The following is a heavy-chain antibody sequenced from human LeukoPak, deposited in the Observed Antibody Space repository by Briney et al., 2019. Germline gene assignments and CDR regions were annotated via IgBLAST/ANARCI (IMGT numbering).Heavy chain of an antibody. CDR1: GGSISSYY. CDR2: IYYSGST. D-gene: IGHD3-3*01. CDR3: ARVYYDFWSGYSNYFDY. Sequence: PSETLSLTCTVSGGSISSYYWSWIRQPPGKGLEWIGYIYYSGSTNYNPSLKSRVTISVDTSKNQFSLKLSSVTAADTAVYYCARVYYDFWSGYSNYFDYWGQGTLVTVSS. J-gene: IGHJ4*02. V-gene: IGHV4-59*01.